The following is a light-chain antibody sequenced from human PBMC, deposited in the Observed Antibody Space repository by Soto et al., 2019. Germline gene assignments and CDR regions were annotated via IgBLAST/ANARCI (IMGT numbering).Light chain of an antibody. Sequence: DIQMTQSPSTLSASVGDRVTITCRASQGINNWLGWYQQKPGKAPKLLIYGASSLESGVPSRVSGSGSGTEFTLTISSLQPDDFATYYCQQYDTFPLTFGGGTKVEIK. CDR1: QGINNW. J-gene: IGKJ4*01. CDR2: GAS. V-gene: IGKV1-5*01. CDR3: QQYDTFPLT.